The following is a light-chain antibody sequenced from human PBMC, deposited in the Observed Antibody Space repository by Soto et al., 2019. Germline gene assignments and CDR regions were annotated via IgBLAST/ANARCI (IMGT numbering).Light chain of an antibody. CDR1: SSDVGSYSL. J-gene: IGLJ1*01. V-gene: IGLV2-23*01. CDR2: GAS. Sequence: QSVLTQPPSVSGSPGQSITISCTGTSSDVGSYSLISWYQQQPGKAPKLVIYGASERPSGVSDRFSGSKSGNTASLTISGLQPEDEADYYCCSYAGSSSLVFGPGTKVTV. CDR3: CSYAGSSSLV.